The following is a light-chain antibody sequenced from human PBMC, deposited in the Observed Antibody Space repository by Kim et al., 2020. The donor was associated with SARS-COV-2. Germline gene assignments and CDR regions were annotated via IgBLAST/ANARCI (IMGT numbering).Light chain of an antibody. J-gene: IGKJ4*01. CDR3: QQSYSKGLT. Sequence: ASVGDRVTITCRASQSISSYLNWYQQKPGKAPKLLIYAASSLQSGVPSRFSGSGSGTDFTLTISSLQPEDFATYYCQQSYSKGLTFGGGTKVDIK. V-gene: IGKV1-39*01. CDR2: AAS. CDR1: QSISSY.